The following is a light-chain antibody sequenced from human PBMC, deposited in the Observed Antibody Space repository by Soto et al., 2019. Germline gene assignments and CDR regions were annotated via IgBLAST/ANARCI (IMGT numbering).Light chain of an antibody. CDR1: SSDVGSYNL. CDR3: CSYAGSSTPPYN. Sequence: QSVLTQPASVSGSPGQSITISCTGTSSDVGSYNLVSWYQQHPGKAPKLMIYEVSKRPSGVSNRSSGSKSGNTASLTISGLQAEDEADYYCCSYAGSSTPPYNFGTGTKVTVL. V-gene: IGLV2-23*02. CDR2: EVS. J-gene: IGLJ1*01.